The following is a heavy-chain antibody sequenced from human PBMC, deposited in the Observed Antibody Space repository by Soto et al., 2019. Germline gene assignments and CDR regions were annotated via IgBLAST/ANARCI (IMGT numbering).Heavy chain of an antibody. V-gene: IGHV1-3*01. Sequence: ASVKVSCKASGYTFTSYAMHWVRQAPGQRLEWMGWINAGNGNTKYSQKFQGRVTITRDTSASTAYMELSSLRSEDTAVYYCASSSMITCGEVIATTLCYYGMDVWGQGTTVTVSS. D-gene: IGHD3-16*02. CDR2: INAGNGNT. J-gene: IGHJ6*02. CDR3: ASSSMITCGEVIATTLCYYGMDV. CDR1: GYTFTSYA.